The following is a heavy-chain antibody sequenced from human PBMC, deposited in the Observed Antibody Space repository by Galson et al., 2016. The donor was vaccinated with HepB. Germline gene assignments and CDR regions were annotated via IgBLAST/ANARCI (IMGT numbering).Heavy chain of an antibody. CDR1: GDSVNSETYY. Sequence: SETLSLTCTVSGDSVNSETYYWSWLRQSPGKGLEWIGYIYYIGKTDYNPSLKSRVTISVDTSKNQFSLGLSSATAADTAVYYCVRGRYYDSSGYPFFDYWGQGTLVSVSS. V-gene: IGHV4-61*01. CDR2: IYYIGKT. D-gene: IGHD3-22*01. CDR3: VRGRYYDSSGYPFFDY. J-gene: IGHJ4*02.